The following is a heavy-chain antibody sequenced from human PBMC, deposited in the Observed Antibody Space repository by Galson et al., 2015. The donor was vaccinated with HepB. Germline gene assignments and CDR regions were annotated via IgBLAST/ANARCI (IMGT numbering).Heavy chain of an antibody. D-gene: IGHD3-3*01. CDR2: INPNGGAT. CDR3: ARDLRPTNFGVFTLDY. CDR1: GFTFIGYN. Sequence: SVKVSCKGSGFTFIGYNIHWVRQAPGQGLEWLGRINPNGGATTYAHKFQGRLTLTRATSTNTAYLELTSLNPDDSAIYYCARDLRPTNFGVFTLDYWGQGSLGTVSS. V-gene: IGHV1-2*06. J-gene: IGHJ4*02.